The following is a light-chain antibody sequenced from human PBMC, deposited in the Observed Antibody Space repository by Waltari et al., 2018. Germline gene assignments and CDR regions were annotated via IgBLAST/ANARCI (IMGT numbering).Light chain of an antibody. CDR2: DVS. CDR1: SSDVGGYSY. CDR3: CPYAGSYTPVV. V-gene: IGLV2-11*01. Sequence: QSALTQPRSMSGSPGQSVTISCTGTSSDVGGYSYVSWYQQHPGKAPKLMIYDVSKRPSGVPDRFSGSKSGNTASLTISGLQAEDEADYYCCPYAGSYTPVVFGGGTKLTVL. J-gene: IGLJ2*01.